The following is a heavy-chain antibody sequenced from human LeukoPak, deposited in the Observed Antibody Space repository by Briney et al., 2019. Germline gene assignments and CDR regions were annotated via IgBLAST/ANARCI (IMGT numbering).Heavy chain of an antibody. CDR2: IIPIFGTA. D-gene: IGHD5-24*01. CDR1: GGTFSSYA. J-gene: IGHJ4*02. Sequence: SVKVSCKASGGTFSSYAISWVRQAPEQGLEWMGGIIPIFGTANYAQKFQGRVTITADESTSTAYMELSSLRSEDTAVYYCAREMDGYKGNFDYWGQGTLVTVSS. CDR3: AREMDGYKGNFDY. V-gene: IGHV1-69*13.